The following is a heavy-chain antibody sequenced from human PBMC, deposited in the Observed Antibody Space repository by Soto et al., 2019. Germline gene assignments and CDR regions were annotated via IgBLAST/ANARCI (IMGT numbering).Heavy chain of an antibody. J-gene: IGHJ4*02. CDR2: IRSKANSYAT. Sequence: EVQLVESGGGLVQPGGSLKLSCAASGFTFSSSAMHWVRQASRKGLEWVGRIRSKANSYATAYAASVKGRFTISRDDSKNTAYLQMNSLKTEDTAVYYCTAYGSGSPLVNWGQGTLVTVSS. CDR3: TAYGSGSPLVN. D-gene: IGHD3-10*01. CDR1: GFTFSSSA. V-gene: IGHV3-73*02.